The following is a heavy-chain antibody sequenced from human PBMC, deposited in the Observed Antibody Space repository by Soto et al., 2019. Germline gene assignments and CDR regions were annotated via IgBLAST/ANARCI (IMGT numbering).Heavy chain of an antibody. Sequence: GGSLRLSCVTSGPIFSSSEFNWVRQAPGKGLEWISYVSPSNNIYYSSAVKVRFTISRDNARNSVYLQMSNLRVEDTALYYCTKERGPDISATIIGDMWGQGTMVTVSS. CDR2: VSPSNNI. J-gene: IGHJ3*02. D-gene: IGHD3-10*01. V-gene: IGHV3-48*03. CDR1: GPIFSSSE. CDR3: TKERGPDISATIIGDM.